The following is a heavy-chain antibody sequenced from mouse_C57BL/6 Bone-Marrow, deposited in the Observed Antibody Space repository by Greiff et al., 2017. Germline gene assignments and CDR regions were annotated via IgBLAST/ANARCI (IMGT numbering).Heavy chain of an antibody. CDR3: ARHFPLTWFAY. J-gene: IGHJ3*01. CDR2: ISNGGGST. CDR1: GFTFSDYY. V-gene: IGHV5-12*01. Sequence: EVMLVESGGGLVQPGGSLKLSCAASGFTFSDYYMYWVRQTPEKRLEWVAYISNGGGSTYYPDTVKGRFTISRDNAKNTLYLQMSRLKSEDTAMYYCARHFPLTWFAYWGQGTLVTVSA.